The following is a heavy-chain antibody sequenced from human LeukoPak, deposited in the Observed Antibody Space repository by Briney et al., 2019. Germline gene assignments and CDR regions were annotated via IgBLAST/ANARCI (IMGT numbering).Heavy chain of an antibody. Sequence: SGGSLRLSCAASGFTFSSYSMNWVRQAPGKGLEWVSYISSSSSTIYYADSVKGRFTISRDNAKNSLYLQMNSLRAEDTAVYYCARDQTTVYGDYRLDYWGQGTLVTVSS. V-gene: IGHV3-48*04. CDR1: GFTFSSYS. CDR3: ARDQTTVYGDYRLDY. J-gene: IGHJ4*02. CDR2: ISSSSSTI. D-gene: IGHD4-17*01.